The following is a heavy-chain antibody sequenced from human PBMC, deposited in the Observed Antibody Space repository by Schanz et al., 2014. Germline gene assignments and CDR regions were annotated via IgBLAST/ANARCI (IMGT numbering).Heavy chain of an antibody. D-gene: IGHD3-10*01. J-gene: IGHJ4*02. CDR3: ARWFLIRGVILDS. CDR1: GFSLDIFA. Sequence: EVHLLESGGGLVEPGGSLRLSCATSGFSLDIFAVSWVRQAPGKGLEWVSSINTGGDSTYYADSVKGRFTISRDNSRDTVYLQMNSLRADDTAMYYCARWFLIRGVILDSWGQGTLVTDSS. CDR2: INTGGDST. V-gene: IGHV3-23*01.